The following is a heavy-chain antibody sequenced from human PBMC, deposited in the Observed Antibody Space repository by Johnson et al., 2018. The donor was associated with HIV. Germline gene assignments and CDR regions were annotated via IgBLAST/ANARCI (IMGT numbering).Heavy chain of an antibody. CDR3: ARGASSSNSFDI. CDR2: IYSGGST. D-gene: IGHD6-6*01. Sequence: GQLVESGGGLVQPGGSLRLSCAASGFTVSSNYMTWVRQAPGKGLEWVSVIYSGGSTYYADSVKGRFPISRDNSKNSLYLQMNSLRVEDTGVYYCARGASSSNSFDIRGQGTMVTVSS. CDR1: GFTVSSNY. J-gene: IGHJ3*02. V-gene: IGHV3-66*01.